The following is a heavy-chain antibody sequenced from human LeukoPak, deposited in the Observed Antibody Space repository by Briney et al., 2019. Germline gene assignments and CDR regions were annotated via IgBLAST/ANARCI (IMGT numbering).Heavy chain of an antibody. Sequence: SETLSLTCTVSGGSISSSSYYWSWIRQPAGKGLEWIGRIYTSGSTNYNPSLKSRVTISVDTSKNQFSLKLSSVTAADTAVYYCARAGYSSSWYAGGYYYYMDVWGKGTTVTISS. CDR3: ARAGYSSSWYAGGYYYYMDV. CDR2: IYTSGST. CDR1: GGSISSSSYY. V-gene: IGHV4-61*02. D-gene: IGHD6-13*01. J-gene: IGHJ6*03.